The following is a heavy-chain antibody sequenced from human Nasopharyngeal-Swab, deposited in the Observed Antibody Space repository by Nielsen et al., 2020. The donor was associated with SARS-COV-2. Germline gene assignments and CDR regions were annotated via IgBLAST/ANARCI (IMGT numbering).Heavy chain of an antibody. Sequence: SPNISCAASGFPFDEYSMHWVRQAPGKGLEGVSGISRNSGSIGYADSVKGRFTISRDNAKNSLYLQMNSLRAEDTAVYYCAREGSYGDYDNWFDPWGQGTLVTVFS. J-gene: IGHJ5*02. D-gene: IGHD4-17*01. CDR1: GFPFDEYS. V-gene: IGHV3-9*01. CDR3: AREGSYGDYDNWFDP. CDR2: ISRNSGSI.